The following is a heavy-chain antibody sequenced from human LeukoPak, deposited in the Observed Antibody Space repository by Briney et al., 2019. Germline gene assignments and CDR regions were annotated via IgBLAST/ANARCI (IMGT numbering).Heavy chain of an antibody. CDR2: IYYSGST. Sequence: SETLSLTCTVSGGSISSDYWSWIRQPPGKGLEWIGYIYYSGSTNYNPSLKSRVTISVHTSKNQFSLKLNSVTAADTAVYYCARQGGQWPSYYYGMDVWGQGTTVTVSS. V-gene: IGHV4-59*08. J-gene: IGHJ6*02. CDR1: GGSISSDY. CDR3: ARQGGQWPSYYYGMDV. D-gene: IGHD6-19*01.